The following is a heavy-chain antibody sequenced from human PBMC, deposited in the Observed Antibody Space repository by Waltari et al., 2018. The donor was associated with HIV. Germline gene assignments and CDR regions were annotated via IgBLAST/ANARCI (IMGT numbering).Heavy chain of an antibody. Sequence: EVKLVESGGGLVQPGGTLRPSFAASGFLFNRYWRHCVRQVPGKGLEWILGMSTDGNSVRSADSVKGRFTISRDNTKNTLYLQMNSLRVEDTAVYYCARGSGYYYFDYWGQGTRVTVSS. J-gene: IGHJ4*02. V-gene: IGHV3-74*01. CDR2: MSTDGNSV. CDR1: GFLFNRYW. CDR3: ARGSGYYYFDY. D-gene: IGHD3-22*01.